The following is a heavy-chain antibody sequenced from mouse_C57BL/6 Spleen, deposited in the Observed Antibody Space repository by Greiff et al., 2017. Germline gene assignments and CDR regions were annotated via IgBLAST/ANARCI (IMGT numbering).Heavy chain of an antibody. CDR2: TYGDEDH. J-gene: IGHJ1*03. V-gene: IGHV8-12*01. Sequence: QVTLKVSGPGILQSSQSLSLTCSSSGFSLSTSGMGVSWISPPSGKGLEWLASTYGDEDHRSNPFRKSRLTISKDPSRTQVFLKITSVDTSDTATYYCARSYYYGSSYWYFDVWGTGTTVTVSS. CDR1: GFSLSTSGMG. CDR3: ARSYYYGSSYWYFDV. D-gene: IGHD1-1*01.